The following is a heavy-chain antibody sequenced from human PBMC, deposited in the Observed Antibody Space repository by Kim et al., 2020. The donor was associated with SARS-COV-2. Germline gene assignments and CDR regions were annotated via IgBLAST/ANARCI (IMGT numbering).Heavy chain of an antibody. V-gene: IGHV7-4-1*02. D-gene: IGHD3-9*01. CDR1: GYTFTSYA. CDR2: ISTNTGNP. CDR3: ARDPSHYDILTGPSYYYGMDV. J-gene: IGHJ6*02. Sequence: ASVKVSCKASGYTFTSYAMNWVRQAPGQGLEWMGWISTNTGNPTYAQGFTGRFVFSLDTSVSTAYLQISSLKAEDTAVYYCARDPSHYDILTGPSYYYGMDVWGQGTTVTVSS.